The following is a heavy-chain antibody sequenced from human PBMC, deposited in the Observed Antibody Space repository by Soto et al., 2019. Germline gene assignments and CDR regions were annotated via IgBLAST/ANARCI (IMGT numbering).Heavy chain of an antibody. V-gene: IGHV3-13*01. Sequence: GGSLRLSCAASGFTFSSYDMHWVRQATGKGLEWVSAIGTAGDTYYPGSVKGRFTISKEKAKNSLYLQMNSLRAEDTAVYYCARGDWYSSSWFLPYGMDVWGQGTTVTVSS. CDR2: IGTAGDT. CDR3: ARGDWYSSSWFLPYGMDV. CDR1: GFTFSSYD. D-gene: IGHD6-13*01. J-gene: IGHJ6*02.